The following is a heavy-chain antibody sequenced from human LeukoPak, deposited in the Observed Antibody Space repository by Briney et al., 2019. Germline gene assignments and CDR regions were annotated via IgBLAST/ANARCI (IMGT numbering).Heavy chain of an antibody. J-gene: IGHJ4*02. CDR1: GGPISRRSYS. CDR3: ASLIAAGYFDH. D-gene: IGHD6-13*01. CDR2: IYHSWGT. Sequence: SETLSLTCTVSGGPISRRSYSWGWIRQPPGKGLEWNGVIYHSWGTYYNPSLKSRLPMSVDTSKNHFSLKQSPVAPTHTAVYFCASLIAAGYFDHWGQGTLVTVSS. V-gene: IGHV4-39*02.